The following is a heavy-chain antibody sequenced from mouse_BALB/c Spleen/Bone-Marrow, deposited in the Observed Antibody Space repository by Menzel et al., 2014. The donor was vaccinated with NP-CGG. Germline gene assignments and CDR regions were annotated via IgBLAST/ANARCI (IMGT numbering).Heavy chain of an antibody. CDR2: INPDSSTI. CDR1: RFDFSRYW. D-gene: IGHD2-13*01. J-gene: IGHJ2*01. Sequence: EVKLMESGGGLVQPGGSLKLSCAASRFDFSRYWMSWVRQAPGKGLEWIGEINPDSSTINYPPSLKDKFIISRDNAKNTLYLQMSNVRSEDTALYYCARVTFPCFCYWGQGTTLTVSS. V-gene: IGHV4-1*02. CDR3: ARVTFPCFCY.